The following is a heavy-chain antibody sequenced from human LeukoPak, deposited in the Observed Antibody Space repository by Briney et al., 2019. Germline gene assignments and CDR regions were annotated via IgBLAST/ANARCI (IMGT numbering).Heavy chain of an antibody. CDR3: AESYYYYYMDV. V-gene: IGHV3-74*01. CDR1: GFTFSSYW. CDR2: INSDGSST. Sequence: GGSLRLSCAASGFTFSSYWMHWVRQAPGKGLVWVSRINSDGSSTSYADSVKGRFTISRDNAKNTLYLQMNSLRAEDTAVYYCAESYYYYYMDVWGKGTTVTVSS. J-gene: IGHJ6*03.